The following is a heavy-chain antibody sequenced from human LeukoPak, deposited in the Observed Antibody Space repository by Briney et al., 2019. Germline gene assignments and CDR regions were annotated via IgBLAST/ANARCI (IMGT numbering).Heavy chain of an antibody. J-gene: IGHJ3*01. CDR2: INHSGST. V-gene: IGHV4-34*01. CDR3: ARGPARIAAAAY. Sequence: SETLSLTCAVYGGSFSGYYWSWIRQPPGKGLEWIGEINHSGSTSYNPSLKSRVTISVDTSKNQFSLKLSSVTAADTAVYYCARGPARIAAAAYWGQGTMVTVSS. D-gene: IGHD6-13*01. CDR1: GGSFSGYY.